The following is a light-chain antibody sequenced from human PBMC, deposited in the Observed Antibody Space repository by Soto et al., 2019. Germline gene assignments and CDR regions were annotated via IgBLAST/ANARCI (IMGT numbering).Light chain of an antibody. CDR3: QQYYSYPGT. Sequence: AIRMTQSPSSLSASTGDRVTITCRASQGISSYLAWYQQKPGKAPKLLIYAASTLQSGVPSRFSGSGSGTDFTLTISCLQSEYFATYYCQQYYSYPGTFGQGTKVEIK. CDR2: AAS. V-gene: IGKV1-8*01. CDR1: QGISSY. J-gene: IGKJ1*01.